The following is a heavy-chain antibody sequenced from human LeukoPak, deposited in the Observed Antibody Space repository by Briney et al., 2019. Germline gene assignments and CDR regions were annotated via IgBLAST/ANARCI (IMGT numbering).Heavy chain of an antibody. J-gene: IGHJ4*02. CDR3: ARVSSGYDQTTDFDY. D-gene: IGHD5-12*01. CDR2: ISSSSSYI. V-gene: IGHV3-21*01. CDR1: GFTFSSYS. Sequence: PGGSPRLSCAASGFTFSSYSMNWVRQAPGKGLEWVSSISSSSSYIYYADSVKGRFTISRDNAKNSLYLQMNSLRAEDTAVYYCARVSSGYDQTTDFDYWGQGTLVTVSS.